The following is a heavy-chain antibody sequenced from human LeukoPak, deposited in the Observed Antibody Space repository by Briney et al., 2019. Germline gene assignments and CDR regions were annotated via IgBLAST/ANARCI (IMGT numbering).Heavy chain of an antibody. J-gene: IGHJ4*02. CDR2: IYYSGST. D-gene: IGHD3-22*01. V-gene: IGHV4-59*08. CDR3: ARHLALYYDSSGYDQ. CDR1: GGSISSYY. Sequence: SETQTLTCTVSGGSISSYYWSWIRQPPGKGLEWIGYIYYSGSTNYNPSLKSRVTISVDTSKNQFSLKLSSVTAADTAVYYCARHLALYYDSSGYDQWGERPLVTVSS.